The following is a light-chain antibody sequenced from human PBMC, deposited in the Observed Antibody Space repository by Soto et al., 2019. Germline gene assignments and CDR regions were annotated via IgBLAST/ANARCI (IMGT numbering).Light chain of an antibody. CDR1: SSDVGSYNL. CDR3: CSYAGSSTLEV. J-gene: IGLJ3*02. V-gene: IGLV2-23*01. CDR2: EGS. Sequence: QSALTQPASVSGSPGQSITISCTGTSSDVGSYNLVSWYQQHPGKAPKLMIYEGSKRPSGVSNRFSGSKSGNTASLPISGLQAEDEADYYCCSYAGSSTLEVFGGGTKLTVL.